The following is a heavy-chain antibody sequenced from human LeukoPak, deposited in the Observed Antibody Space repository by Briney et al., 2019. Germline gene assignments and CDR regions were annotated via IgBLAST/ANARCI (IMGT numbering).Heavy chain of an antibody. Sequence: SVKVSCKASGGTFSSYAISWVRQAPGQGLELMGGIIPILGTANYAQKFQGRVTITTDESTSTAYMELSSMRSEDTAVYYCARSSYYDSSGYYLFDYWGQGTLVTVSS. D-gene: IGHD3-22*01. CDR1: GGTFSSYA. CDR3: ARSSYYDSSGYYLFDY. J-gene: IGHJ4*02. V-gene: IGHV1-69*05. CDR2: IIPILGTA.